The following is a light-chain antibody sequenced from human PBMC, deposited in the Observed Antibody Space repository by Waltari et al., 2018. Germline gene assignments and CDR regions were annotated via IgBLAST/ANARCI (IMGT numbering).Light chain of an antibody. CDR1: SSNIGAGYD. CDR3: QSYDSSLSGSV. Sequence: QSVLTQPPSVSGAPGQRVTISCTGSSSNIGAGYDVHWYQQLPGTAPKLLIYGNNNRPSGVSDRFAASKSGTSASLAITGLQAEEEADYYCQSYDSSLSGSVFGGGTKLTVL. CDR2: GNN. J-gene: IGLJ2*01. V-gene: IGLV1-40*01.